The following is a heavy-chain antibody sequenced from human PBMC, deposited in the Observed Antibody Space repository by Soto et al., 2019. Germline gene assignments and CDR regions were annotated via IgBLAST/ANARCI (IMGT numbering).Heavy chain of an antibody. CDR1: GFTFSSYA. D-gene: IGHD3-3*01. J-gene: IGHJ4*02. V-gene: IGHV3-30-3*01. Sequence: GGSLRLSCAASGFTFSSYAMHWVRQAPGKGLEWVAVISYDGSNKYYADSVKGRFTISRDNSKNTLYLQMNSLRAEDTAVYYCARDRYDFWSGYCVYWGQGTLVTVSS. CDR2: ISYDGSNK. CDR3: ARDRYDFWSGYCVY.